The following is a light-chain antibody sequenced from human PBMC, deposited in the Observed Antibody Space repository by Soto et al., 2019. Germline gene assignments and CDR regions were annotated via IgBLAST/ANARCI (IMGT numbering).Light chain of an antibody. Sequence: SSELTQPPSMSVSAGQRASITCSGGALPKKYAYWYQQKSGQAPVLVLYEDTKRPSGIPERFSGSSSGTMATLTISEAQVEDEAEYYCFSTDSSGYEMVFGGGTKLTVL. J-gene: IGLJ3*02. CDR2: EDT. CDR1: ALPKKY. V-gene: IGLV3-10*01. CDR3: FSTDSSGYEMV.